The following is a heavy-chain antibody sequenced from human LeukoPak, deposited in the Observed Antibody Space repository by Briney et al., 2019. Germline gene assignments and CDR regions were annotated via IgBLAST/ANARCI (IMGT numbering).Heavy chain of an antibody. Sequence: SGPTLVNPTQTLTLTCTFSGFSLNTCAVGVGWIRQPPGKALEWLALIYWDDDKRYSPSLKSRLTITKDTSKNQVVLTMTNMDPVDTATYYCAHSSRLVLGIDYWGQGTLVTVSS. D-gene: IGHD6-19*01. CDR1: GFSLNTCAVG. CDR2: IYWDDDK. J-gene: IGHJ4*02. CDR3: AHSSRLVLGIDY. V-gene: IGHV2-5*02.